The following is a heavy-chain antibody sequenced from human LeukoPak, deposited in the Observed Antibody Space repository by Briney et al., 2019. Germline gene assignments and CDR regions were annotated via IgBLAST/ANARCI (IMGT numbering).Heavy chain of an antibody. J-gene: IGHJ3*02. CDR3: GANSYSSPAYFDI. CDR1: GGSFSGYY. D-gene: IGHD6-13*01. V-gene: IGHV4-34*01. Sequence: PSETLSLTCAVYGGSFSGYYWSWIRQPPGKGLEWIGEINHSGSTNYNPSLKSRVTISVDTSKNQFSLKLSSVTAADTAVYYCGANSYSSPAYFDIWGQGTMVTVSS. CDR2: INHSGST.